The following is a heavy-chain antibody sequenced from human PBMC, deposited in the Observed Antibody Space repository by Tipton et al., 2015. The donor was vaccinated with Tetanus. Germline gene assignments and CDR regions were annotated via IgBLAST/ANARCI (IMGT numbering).Heavy chain of an antibody. Sequence: TLSLTCSVSGGAFRRENFYWSWIRQPPGKGLEWIGYTYHSETTYYNPTLKSRVTISMDRSENQISLKMTSVTAADTAVYYCARANYDSSKKGPFDSWGQGSLVIVSS. CDR2: TYHSETT. V-gene: IGHV4-30-2*01. D-gene: IGHD3-3*01. CDR3: ARANYDSSKKGPFDS. CDR1: GGAFRRENFY. J-gene: IGHJ4*02.